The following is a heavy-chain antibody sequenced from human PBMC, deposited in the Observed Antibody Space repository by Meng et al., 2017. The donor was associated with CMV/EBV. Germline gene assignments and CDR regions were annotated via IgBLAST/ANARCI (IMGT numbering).Heavy chain of an antibody. J-gene: IGHJ4*02. Sequence: GESLKISCAASGFTFNTYAMNWVRQAPGKGLEWVSSLDSGYVFVYYADSVKGRFTISRDNAKNSLYLQMNSLGAEDTAVYYCARAGYPDPFDYWGQGTLVTVSS. CDR2: LDSGYVFV. CDR1: GFTFNTYA. D-gene: IGHD3-16*02. CDR3: ARAGYPDPFDY. V-gene: IGHV3-21*01.